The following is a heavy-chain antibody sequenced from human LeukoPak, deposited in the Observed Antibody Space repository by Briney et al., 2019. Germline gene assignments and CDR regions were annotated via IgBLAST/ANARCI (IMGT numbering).Heavy chain of an antibody. V-gene: IGHV1-2*02. D-gene: IGHD3-10*01. Sequence: ASVKVSCKASGYSFADYYMHWVRQAPGQGLEWMGWIKPNSGDTRSAQKFQGRVIMTRDTSTGTAYMELSSLRYDDTAVYYCARLVRGVIPPYYYYYYMDVWGKGTTVTISS. CDR2: IKPNSGDT. CDR1: GYSFADYY. J-gene: IGHJ6*03. CDR3: ARLVRGVIPPYYYYYYMDV.